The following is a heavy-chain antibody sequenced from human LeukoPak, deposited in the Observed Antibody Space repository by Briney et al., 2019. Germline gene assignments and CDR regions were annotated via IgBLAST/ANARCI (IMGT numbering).Heavy chain of an antibody. V-gene: IGHV1-69*06. J-gene: IGHJ3*02. CDR2: IIPIFGTA. Sequence: ASVKVSCKASGGTFSSYAISWVRQAPGQGLEWMGGIIPIFGTANYAQKFQGRVTITADKSTSTAYMELSSLRSEDTAVYYCARKPRSYCGGDCKDAFDIWGQGTMVTVSS. CDR1: GGTFSSYA. CDR3: ARKPRSYCGGDCKDAFDI. D-gene: IGHD2-21*02.